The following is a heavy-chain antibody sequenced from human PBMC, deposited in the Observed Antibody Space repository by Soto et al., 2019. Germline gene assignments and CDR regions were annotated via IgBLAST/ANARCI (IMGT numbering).Heavy chain of an antibody. CDR3: ARQSVGPYGSGSYFDY. D-gene: IGHD3-10*01. CDR1: GGSISSYY. Sequence: QVQLQESGPGLVKPSETLSLTCTVSGGSISSYYWSWIRQPPGKGLEWIGYIYYSGSTNYNPSLTSRAPRSVDTSKNQFSLKLSSVTAADTAVYYCARQSVGPYGSGSYFDYWGQGTLVTVSS. V-gene: IGHV4-59*08. J-gene: IGHJ4*02. CDR2: IYYSGST.